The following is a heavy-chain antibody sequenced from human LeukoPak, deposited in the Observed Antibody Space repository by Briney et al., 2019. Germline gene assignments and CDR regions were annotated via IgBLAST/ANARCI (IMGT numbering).Heavy chain of an antibody. CDR3: ARNYYDSSGYSYYFDY. D-gene: IGHD3-22*01. J-gene: IGHJ4*02. V-gene: IGHV3-66*01. Sequence: QAGGSLRLSCAACGFTVSINYMSWVRQAPGKGLEWVSVIYSGGSTYYADSVKGRFTISRDNSKNTLYLQMNSLRAEDTAVYYCARNYYDSSGYSYYFDYWGQGTLVTVSS. CDR2: IYSGGST. CDR1: GFTVSINY.